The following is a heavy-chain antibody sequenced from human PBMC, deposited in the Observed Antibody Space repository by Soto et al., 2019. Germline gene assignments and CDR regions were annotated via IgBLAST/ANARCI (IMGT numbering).Heavy chain of an antibody. V-gene: IGHV4-31*03. CDR2: IYYSGST. J-gene: IGHJ4*02. Sequence: SETLSLTCTVSGGSISSGGYYWSWVRQHPGKGLEWIGYIYYSGSTYYNPSLKSRVTISVDTSKNQFSLKLSSVTAADTAVYYCARDRVVTATLYYFDYWGQGTLVTVSS. D-gene: IGHD2-21*02. CDR1: GGSISSGGYY. CDR3: ARDRVVTATLYYFDY.